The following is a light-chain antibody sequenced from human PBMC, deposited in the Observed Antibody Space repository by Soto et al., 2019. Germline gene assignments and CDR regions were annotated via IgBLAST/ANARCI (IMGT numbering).Light chain of an antibody. CDR3: QHYGSSPGT. J-gene: IGKJ1*01. Sequence: EIVLMQSPGTLSLSPGERATLSCRASQSLRDKYVAWYQQKPGQSPRLLIHGASNRATGVPDRFSGSGSGTDFTLTISRLEPEDFAVFYCQHYGSSPGTFGQGTRVEIK. CDR1: QSLRDKY. CDR2: GAS. V-gene: IGKV3-20*01.